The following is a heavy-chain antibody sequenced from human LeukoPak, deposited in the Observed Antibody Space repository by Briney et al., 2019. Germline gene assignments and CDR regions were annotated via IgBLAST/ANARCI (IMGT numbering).Heavy chain of an antibody. CDR1: GGTFSSYA. V-gene: IGHV1-69*05. CDR2: IIPIFGTA. CDR3: ARDDIGLSAFDI. Sequence: SVKVSCEASGGTFSSYAISWVRQAPGQGLEWIGRIIPIFGTANYAQKFQGRVTITTDESTSTAYMELSSLRSEDTAVYYCARDDIGLSAFDIWGQGTMVTVSS. J-gene: IGHJ3*02. D-gene: IGHD5-12*01.